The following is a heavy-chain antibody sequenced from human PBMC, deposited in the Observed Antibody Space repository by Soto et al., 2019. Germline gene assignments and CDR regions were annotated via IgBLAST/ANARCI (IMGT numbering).Heavy chain of an antibody. J-gene: IGHJ6*02. Sequence: PGESLKISCKGSGYTFTSYWSGWVRQKPGKGLEWMGIMYPYDSETRYSPSFQGQVTISADKSISTAFLQWSSLKASDTAMYYCVSPWGSSPGGMDVWGQGTTVTVSS. CDR2: MYPYDSET. D-gene: IGHD3-10*01. CDR3: VSPWGSSPGGMDV. V-gene: IGHV5-51*01. CDR1: GYTFTSYW.